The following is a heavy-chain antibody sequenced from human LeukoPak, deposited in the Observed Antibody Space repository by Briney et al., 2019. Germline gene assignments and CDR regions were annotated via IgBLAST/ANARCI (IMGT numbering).Heavy chain of an antibody. V-gene: IGHV3-9*01. Sequence: GGSLRLSCAASGFTFDDYAMHWVRQAPGKGLEWVSGISWNSGSIGYADSVKGRFTISRDNAKNSLYLQMNSPRAEDTALYYCAKDKGDYGDSASSFDYWGQGTLVTVSS. CDR3: AKDKGDYGDSASSFDY. D-gene: IGHD4-17*01. CDR2: ISWNSGSI. J-gene: IGHJ4*02. CDR1: GFTFDDYA.